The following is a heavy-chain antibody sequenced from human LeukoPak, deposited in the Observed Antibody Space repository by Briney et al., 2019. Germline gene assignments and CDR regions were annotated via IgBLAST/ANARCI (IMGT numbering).Heavy chain of an antibody. D-gene: IGHD2-21*01. CDR1: GFTFSSYT. CDR2: ISGSGVTT. J-gene: IGHJ4*02. CDR3: AKDLGPHIVVAAYDDY. V-gene: IGHV3-23*01. Sequence: GGSLRLSCADSGFTFSSYTMNWVRQAPGKGLEWVSTISGSGVTTYYADSVKGRFTISRDNSKSTLYLQMNSLRAEDTAVYYCAKDLGPHIVVAAYDDYWGQGTLVTVSS.